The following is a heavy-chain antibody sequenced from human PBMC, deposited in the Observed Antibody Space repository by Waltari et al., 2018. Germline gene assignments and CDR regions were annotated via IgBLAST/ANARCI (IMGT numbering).Heavy chain of an antibody. V-gene: IGHV1-2*02. D-gene: IGHD3-9*01. CDR2: INPNSGGT. CDR1: GYTFTGYY. CDR3: ARVNYDILTGYYTLFDY. Sequence: QVQLVQSGAEVKNPGASVKVSCKASGYTFTGYYMPWVRPATGQGLEWMGWINPNSGGTNYAQKFQDRVTMTRDTSISTAYMGLSRLRSDDTAVYYCARVNYDILTGYYTLFDYWGQGTLVTVSS. J-gene: IGHJ4*02.